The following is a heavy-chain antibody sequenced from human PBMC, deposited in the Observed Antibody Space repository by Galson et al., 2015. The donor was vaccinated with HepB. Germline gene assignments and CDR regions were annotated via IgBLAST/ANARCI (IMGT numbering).Heavy chain of an antibody. J-gene: IGHJ2*01. CDR2: IIGSGGRT. Sequence: SLRLSCAASGFTFSNYAMNWVRQAPGKGLEWVSVIIGSGGRTNYADSVKGRLTISRDNSKNTLYLQMNSLRAEDTAVYYCAKGYGSGSYWYFDLWGRGTLVTVSS. V-gene: IGHV3-23*01. CDR3: AKGYGSGSYWYFDL. D-gene: IGHD3-10*01. CDR1: GFTFSNYA.